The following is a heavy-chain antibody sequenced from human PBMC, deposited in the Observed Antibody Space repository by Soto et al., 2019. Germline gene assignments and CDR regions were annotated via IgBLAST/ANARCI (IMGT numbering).Heavy chain of an antibody. D-gene: IGHD1-26*01. CDR1: GFIFENFG. CDR3: AKNQGVELVPLATVDWFDP. V-gene: IGHV3-23*01. CDR2: TSGSGFKK. Sequence: GGSLRLSCAASGFIFENFGMSWVRQAPGKGLEWISSTSGSGFKKYYADSVKGRFTISRDNSKSTVYLELNNLSAEDTAVYHCAKNQGVELVPLATVDWFDPWGQGSVVTVSS. J-gene: IGHJ5*02.